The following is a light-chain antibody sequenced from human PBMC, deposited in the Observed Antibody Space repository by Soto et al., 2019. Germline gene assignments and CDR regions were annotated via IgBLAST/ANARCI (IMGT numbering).Light chain of an antibody. CDR1: QSISSY. J-gene: IGKJ1*01. CDR2: AAS. CDR3: QQTYSTPWT. Sequence: DIQVTQSPSSLSASVGDRVTITCRASQSISSYLNWYQQKPGKVPKLLIYAASSLQNGVPSWFSGSGSGTDFTLTISSLQPEDFATYYCQQTYSTPWTFGQGTKVEIK. V-gene: IGKV1-39*01.